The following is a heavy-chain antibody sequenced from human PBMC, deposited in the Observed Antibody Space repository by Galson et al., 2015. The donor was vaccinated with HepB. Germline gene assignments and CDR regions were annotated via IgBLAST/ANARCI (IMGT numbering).Heavy chain of an antibody. Sequence: SVKVSCKASGGTFSSYAISWVRQAPGQGLEWMGGIIPILGIANYAQKFQGRVTITADKSTSTAYMELSSLRSEDTAVYYCAAGVFPIFGVVIRTRFDYWGQGTLVTVSS. CDR1: GGTFSSYA. CDR2: IIPILGIA. V-gene: IGHV1-69*10. CDR3: AAGVFPIFGVVIRTRFDY. D-gene: IGHD3-3*01. J-gene: IGHJ4*02.